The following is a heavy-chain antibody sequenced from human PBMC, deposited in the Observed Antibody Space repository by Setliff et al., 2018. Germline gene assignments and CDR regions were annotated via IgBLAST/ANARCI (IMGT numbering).Heavy chain of an antibody. Sequence: PSETLSLTCTVSGGSINNYYWSWIRQAPGKGLEWVGYVYYTGTTNYSPSLKGRVIISVDAPKNRLSLQLNSVTPADTAVYYCARDRSAYNYGLDVWGQGTTVTVSS. J-gene: IGHJ6*02. CDR3: ARDRSAYNYGLDV. CDR1: GGSINNYY. V-gene: IGHV4-59*01. CDR2: VYYTGTT.